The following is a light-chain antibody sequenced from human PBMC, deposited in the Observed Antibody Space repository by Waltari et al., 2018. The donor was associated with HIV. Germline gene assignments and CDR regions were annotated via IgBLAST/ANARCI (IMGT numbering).Light chain of an antibody. CDR3: SSYTSSSTWV. V-gene: IGLV2-14*01. Sequence: QSALTQPASVSGSPGPSITISCTGTSSDVGGYNYVSWYQQHPGTAPKLMIYEVSNRPSGVANRFSGSTSGNTASLTTSGRQAEDEADYYCSSYTSSSTWVFGGGTKLTVL. CDR1: SSDVGGYNY. CDR2: EVS. J-gene: IGLJ3*02.